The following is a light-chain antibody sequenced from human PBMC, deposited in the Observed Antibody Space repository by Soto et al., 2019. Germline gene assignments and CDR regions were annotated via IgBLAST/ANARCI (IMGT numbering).Light chain of an antibody. CDR2: QDT. V-gene: IGLV3-1*01. CDR1: KLGDKY. CDR3: QAWVSSTVV. J-gene: IGLJ2*01. Sequence: SYELTQPPSVSVSPGQTASITCSGDKLGDKYVCWYQQKPGQSPVLVIYQDTKRPSGIPERFSGSNSGNTATLTISGTQAMDEADYYCQAWVSSTVVFGGGTKVTVL.